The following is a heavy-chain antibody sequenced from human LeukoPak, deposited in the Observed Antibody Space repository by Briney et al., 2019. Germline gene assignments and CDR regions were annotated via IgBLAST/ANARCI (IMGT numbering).Heavy chain of an antibody. CDR1: GGSISSGGYY. J-gene: IGHJ6*03. CDR3: AREDIVVVPAAIGDYYYYYMDV. D-gene: IGHD2-2*02. CDR2: IYYSGST. V-gene: IGHV4-31*03. Sequence: SQTLSLTCTVSGGSISSGGYYWSWIRQHPGKGLEWIGYIYYSGSTYYNPSLKSRVTISVDTSKNQFSLKLSSVTAADTAVYYCAREDIVVVPAAIGDYYYYYMDVWGKGTTVTVSS.